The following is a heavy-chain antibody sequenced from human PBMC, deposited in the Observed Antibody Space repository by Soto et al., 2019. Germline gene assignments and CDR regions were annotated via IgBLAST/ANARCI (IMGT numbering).Heavy chain of an antibody. J-gene: IGHJ5*01. CDR3: ARSIRLAGCS. CDR2: INAGNGNT. D-gene: IGHD6-19*01. CDR1: GYTFTSYA. V-gene: IGHV1-3*01. Sequence: QVQLVQSGAEVKKPGASVKVSCKASGYTFTSYAMHWVRQAPGQRLEWMGWINAGNGNTKYSQNFQGRVTITRDTSANTAHMELRSLRSEDTGVYSGARSIRLAGCSWCHGTLVTGSS.